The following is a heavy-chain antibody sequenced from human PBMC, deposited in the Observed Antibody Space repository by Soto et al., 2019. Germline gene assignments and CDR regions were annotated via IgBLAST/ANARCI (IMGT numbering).Heavy chain of an antibody. CDR3: ARHLAAAGGSYGY. D-gene: IGHD6-13*01. CDR1: GDSVSSSNYY. J-gene: IGHJ4*02. CDR2: ILHGGNT. V-gene: IGHV4-39*01. Sequence: QLQLQESGPGLVKPSETLSLTCTVSGDSVSSSNYYWGWIRHPPGRGLEWIGSILHGGNTYYNPSLKSRVTISVDTSKNQFSLKLSSVAASDTAIYYCARHLAAAGGSYGYWGQGTLVTVSS.